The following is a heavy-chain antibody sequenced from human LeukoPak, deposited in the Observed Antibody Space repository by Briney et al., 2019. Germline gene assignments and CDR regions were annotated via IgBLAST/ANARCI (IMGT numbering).Heavy chain of an antibody. CDR3: ARDRDGLKWFDP. V-gene: IGHV3-53*01. J-gene: IGHJ5*02. CDR1: GFTVSSNY. Sequence: GGSLRLSCAASGFTVSSNYMSWVRQAPGKGLEWVSVIYSGGSTYYADSVKGRFTISRDNAKNSLYLQMNSLRAEDTALYHCARDRDGLKWFDPWGQGTLVTVSS. CDR2: IYSGGST. D-gene: IGHD5-24*01.